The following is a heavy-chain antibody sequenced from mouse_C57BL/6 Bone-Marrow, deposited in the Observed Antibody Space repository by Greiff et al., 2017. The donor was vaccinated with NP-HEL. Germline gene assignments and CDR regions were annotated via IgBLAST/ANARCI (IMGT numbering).Heavy chain of an antibody. J-gene: IGHJ4*01. CDR1: GFNIKDYY. D-gene: IGHD2-4*01. CDR2: IDPEDGET. V-gene: IGHV14-2*01. CDR3: AREGASTMITTEGVYYAMDY. Sequence: DVQLQESGAELVKPGASVKLSCTASGFNIKDYYMHWVKQRTEQGLEWIGRIDPEDGETKYAPKFQGKATITADTSSNTAYLQLSSLTSEDTAVYYCAREGASTMITTEGVYYAMDYWGQGTSVTVSS.